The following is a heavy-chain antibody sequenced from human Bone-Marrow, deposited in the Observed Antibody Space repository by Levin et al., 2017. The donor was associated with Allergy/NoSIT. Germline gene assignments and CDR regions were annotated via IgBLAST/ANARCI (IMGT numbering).Heavy chain of an antibody. CDR2: ISNAGSSV. J-gene: IGHJ6*02. D-gene: IGHD5-18*01. CDR3: ATSSRDTNMELTSYYYGLDV. V-gene: IGHV3-30*03. Sequence: PGESLKISCAASGVTFSNSGMHWVRQAPGKGLEWVAVISNAGSSVYYADPVKGRFTISRDNSNNTLYLQMNSLRTEDTALYYCATSSRDTNMELTSYYYGLDVWGQGTTVTVSS. CDR1: GVTFSNSG.